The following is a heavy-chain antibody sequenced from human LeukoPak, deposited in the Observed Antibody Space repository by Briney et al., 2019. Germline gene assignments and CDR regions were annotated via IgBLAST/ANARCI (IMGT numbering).Heavy chain of an antibody. CDR1: GYSFTSYW. Sequence: GASLQISCKGSGYSFTSYWIGWVRQMPGKGLEWMGIIYPGDSDTRYSLSFQDQVTISADKSISTAYLQWSSLKASDTAMYYCARHRAIGVRGVPWVGPNWFDPWGQGTLVTVSS. V-gene: IGHV5-51*01. D-gene: IGHD3-10*01. CDR2: IYPGDSDT. CDR3: ARHRAIGVRGVPWVGPNWFDP. J-gene: IGHJ5*02.